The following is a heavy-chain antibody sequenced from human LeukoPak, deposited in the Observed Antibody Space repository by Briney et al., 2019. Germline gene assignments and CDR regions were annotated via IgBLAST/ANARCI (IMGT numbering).Heavy chain of an antibody. CDR3: ARGHSGMLDY. D-gene: IGHD1-26*01. CDR1: GDSVSSNSAA. J-gene: IGHJ4*02. CDR2: TYFRSKWYN. Sequence: SRTLSLTCVISGDSVSSNSAAWNWIRQSPSRGLEWLGRTYFRSKWYNDYALSVKSRITLNPDTSKNQFSLHLNSVTPEDTAVYYCARGHSGMLDYWGQGTLVTVSS. V-gene: IGHV6-1*01.